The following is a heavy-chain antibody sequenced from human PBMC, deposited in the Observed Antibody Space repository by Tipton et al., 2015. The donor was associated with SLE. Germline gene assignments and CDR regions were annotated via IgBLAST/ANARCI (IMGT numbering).Heavy chain of an antibody. D-gene: IGHD4-17*01. CDR1: GGSISSHY. J-gene: IGHJ4*02. V-gene: IGHV4-59*08. Sequence: TLSLTCTVSGGSISSHYWSWIRQPPGKGLEWIGYIYYSGSTNYNPSLKSRVTISVDTSKNQFSLKLSSVTAADTAVYYYARVFYGDYFDYWGQGTLVTVSS. CDR3: ARVFYGDYFDY. CDR2: IYYSGST.